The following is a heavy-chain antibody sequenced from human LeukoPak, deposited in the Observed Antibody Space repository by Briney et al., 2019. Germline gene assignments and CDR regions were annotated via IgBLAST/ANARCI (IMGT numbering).Heavy chain of an antibody. Sequence: GEPLKISCKGSGYSFINYWIGWVRQMPGKGLEWMGIIYPGDSDTRYSPSFQGQVTISADKSISTAYLQWSSLKASDTAMYYCARPLTGSSSDAFDIWGQGTMVTVSS. CDR1: GYSFINYW. D-gene: IGHD6-13*01. J-gene: IGHJ3*02. CDR3: ARPLTGSSSDAFDI. V-gene: IGHV5-51*01. CDR2: IYPGDSDT.